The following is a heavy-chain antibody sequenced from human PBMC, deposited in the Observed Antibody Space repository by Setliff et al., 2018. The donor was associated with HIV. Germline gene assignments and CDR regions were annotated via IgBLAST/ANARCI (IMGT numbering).Heavy chain of an antibody. Sequence: SETLSLTCTVSGGSISSGDYYWTWIRQPAGKGLQWIGRIHTSGNTNYNPSLKSRVTISVDTSKNQFSLKLTSVTAADTAVYYCARVARMHPFDPWGRGALVTVSS. J-gene: IGHJ5*02. CDR2: IHTSGNT. V-gene: IGHV4-61*02. CDR1: GGSISSGDYY. CDR3: ARVARMHPFDP.